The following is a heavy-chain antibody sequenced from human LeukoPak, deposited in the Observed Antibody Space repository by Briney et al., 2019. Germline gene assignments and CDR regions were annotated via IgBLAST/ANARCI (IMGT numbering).Heavy chain of an antibody. V-gene: IGHV3-11*01. CDR2: ISSSGSTI. Sequence: GGSLGLSCAASGFTFSDYYMSWIRQAPGKGLEWVSYISSSGSTIYYADSVKGQFTISRDNAKNSLYLQMNSLRTEDTAVYYCARDRDTARPYYYYGMDVWGQGTTVTVSS. J-gene: IGHJ6*02. D-gene: IGHD5-18*01. CDR1: GFTFSDYY. CDR3: ARDRDTARPYYYYGMDV.